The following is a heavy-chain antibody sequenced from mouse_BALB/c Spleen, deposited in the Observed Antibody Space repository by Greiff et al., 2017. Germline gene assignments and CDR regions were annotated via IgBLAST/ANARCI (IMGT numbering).Heavy chain of an antibody. CDR1: GFTFSSFG. CDR3: ATRDYAYAMDY. D-gene: IGHD2-4*01. V-gene: IGHV5-17*02. Sequence: DVKLVESGGGLVQPGGSRKLSCAASGFTFSSFGMHWVRQAPEKGLEWVAYISSGSSTIYYADTVKGRFTISRDNPKNTLFLQMTSLRSEDTAMYYCATRDYAYAMDYWGQGTSVTVSS. J-gene: IGHJ4*01. CDR2: ISSGSSTI.